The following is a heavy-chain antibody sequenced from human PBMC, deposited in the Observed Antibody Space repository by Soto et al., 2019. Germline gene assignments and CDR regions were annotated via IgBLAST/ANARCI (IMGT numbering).Heavy chain of an antibody. CDR1: GYAFTSFG. Sequence: GASVKVSCKASGYAFTSFGISWVRQAPGKGLEWMGGFDPEDGETIYAQKFQGRVTMTEDTSTDTAYMELSSLRSEDTAVYYCATTTRILDDAFDIWGQGTMVTVSS. CDR2: FDPEDGET. D-gene: IGHD1-1*01. J-gene: IGHJ3*02. V-gene: IGHV1-24*01. CDR3: ATTTRILDDAFDI.